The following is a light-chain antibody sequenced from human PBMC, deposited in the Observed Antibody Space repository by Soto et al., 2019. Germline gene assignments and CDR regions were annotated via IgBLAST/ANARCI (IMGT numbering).Light chain of an antibody. CDR1: QSVLYSSNNKNY. V-gene: IGKV4-1*01. Sequence: DIVMTQSPDSLAVSLGERATINCKSSQSVLYSSNNKNYLAWYQQKPGQPPKLLIYWASTRESGVPDRFSGSGSGTDCTLNISSLQAEDVAVYYCQQYYSTPRTFGQGTKVEIK. J-gene: IGKJ1*01. CDR3: QQYYSTPRT. CDR2: WAS.